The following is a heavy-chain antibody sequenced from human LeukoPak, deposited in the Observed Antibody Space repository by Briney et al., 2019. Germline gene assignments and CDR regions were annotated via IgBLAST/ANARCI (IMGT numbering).Heavy chain of an antibody. V-gene: IGHV4-34*01. J-gene: IGHJ3*02. CDR2: INHSGST. D-gene: IGHD5-18*01. Sequence: SETLSLTCAVYGGSFSGYYWSWIRQPPGKGLERIGEINHSGSTNYNPSLKSRVTISVDTSKNQFSLKLSSVTAADTAVYYCARVRYSYGYTYDAFDIWGQGTMVTVSS. CDR1: GGSFSGYY. CDR3: ARVRYSYGYTYDAFDI.